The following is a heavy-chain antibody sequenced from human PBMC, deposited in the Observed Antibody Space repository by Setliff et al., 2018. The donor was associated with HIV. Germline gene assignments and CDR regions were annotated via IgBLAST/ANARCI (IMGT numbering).Heavy chain of an antibody. Sequence: GASVKVSCKASGYTFTGYYMHWVRQAPGQGLEWMGWINPNSGGTNYAQKFQGRVTMTRDTSISTAYMELSRLRSDDTAVYYCARDLGPGGGSYRMPINWFDPWGQGNPGHRLL. CDR3: ARDLGPGGGSYRMPINWFDP. CDR2: INPNSGGT. V-gene: IGHV1-2*02. CDR1: GYTFTGYY. J-gene: IGHJ5*02. D-gene: IGHD1-26*01.